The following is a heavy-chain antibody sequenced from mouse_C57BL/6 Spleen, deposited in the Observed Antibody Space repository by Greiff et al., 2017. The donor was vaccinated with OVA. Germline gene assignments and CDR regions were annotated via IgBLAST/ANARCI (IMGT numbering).Heavy chain of an antibody. CDR1: GYSITSGYY. J-gene: IGHJ3*01. Sequence: EVKLQESGPGLVKPSQSLSLTCSVTGYSITSGYYWNWIRQFPGNKLEWMGYISYDGSNNYNPSLKNRISITRDTSKNQFFLKLNSVTTEDTATYYCARDYYSNYGFAYWGQGTLVTVSA. V-gene: IGHV3-6*01. CDR3: ARDYYSNYGFAY. CDR2: ISYDGSN. D-gene: IGHD2-5*01.